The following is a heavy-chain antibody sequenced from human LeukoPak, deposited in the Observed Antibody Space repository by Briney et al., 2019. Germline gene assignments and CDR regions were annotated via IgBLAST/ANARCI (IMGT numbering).Heavy chain of an antibody. CDR1: GFTVSSNY. CDR3: AKDLCSSTSCYTFDY. V-gene: IGHV3-66*01. CDR2: IYSGGDT. Sequence: GGSLRLSCAASGFTVSSNYMGWVRQAPGKGLDWVSVIYSGGDTYYADAVKGRFTISRDNSKDTLYLQMNSLRAEDTAVYYCAKDLCSSTSCYTFDYWGQGTLVTVSS. D-gene: IGHD2-2*02. J-gene: IGHJ4*02.